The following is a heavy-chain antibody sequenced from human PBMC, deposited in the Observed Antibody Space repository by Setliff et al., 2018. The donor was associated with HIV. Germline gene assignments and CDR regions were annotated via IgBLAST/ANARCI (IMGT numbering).Heavy chain of an antibody. J-gene: IGHJ5*02. CDR3: AGGFRADIVVVSGRPRTWLDP. CDR2: IYYSGNT. V-gene: IGHV4-31*03. CDR1: GVSINSVLYS. D-gene: IGHD2-2*01. Sequence: SETLSLTCTVSGVSINSVLYSWIWIRQLPGKGLEWIGYIYYSGNTYYNPSLKSRLTISLETSKNQFSLKLSSVTAAGTAVYYCAGGFRADIVVVSGRPRTWLDPWGQGTLVTVSS.